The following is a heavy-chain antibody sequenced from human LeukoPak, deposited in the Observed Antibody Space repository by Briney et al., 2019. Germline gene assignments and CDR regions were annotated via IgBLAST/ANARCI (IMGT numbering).Heavy chain of an antibody. CDR2: INHSGST. CDR1: GGSFSGYY. CDR3: ARGTRSKQQKDV. Sequence: SETLSLTCAVYGGSFSGYYWSWIRQPPGKGLEWIGEINHSGSTNYNPSLKSRVTISVDTSKNQFSLKLSSVTAADTAVYYCARGTRSKQQKDVRGQGTTVTVSS. D-gene: IGHD6-13*01. J-gene: IGHJ6*02. V-gene: IGHV4-34*01.